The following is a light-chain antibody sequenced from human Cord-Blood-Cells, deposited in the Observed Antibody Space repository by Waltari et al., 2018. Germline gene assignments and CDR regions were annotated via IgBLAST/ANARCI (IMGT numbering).Light chain of an antibody. V-gene: IGKV1-39*01. CDR2: AAS. CDR1: QSLSSY. J-gene: IGKJ4*01. Sequence: DIQMTQSPSSLSASVGDRVTITCRASQSLSSYLNWYQQKPGKDPKLLIYAASSLQSGVPSRGSGSGSGTDFTLTISSLQPEDFATYYCQQSYSTPPTFGGGTKVEIK. CDR3: QQSYSTPPT.